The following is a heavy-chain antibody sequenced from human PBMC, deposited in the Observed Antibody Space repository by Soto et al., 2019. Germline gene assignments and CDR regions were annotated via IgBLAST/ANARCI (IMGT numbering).Heavy chain of an antibody. CDR1: GYTFTSYG. D-gene: IGHD3-22*01. V-gene: IGHV1-18*01. J-gene: IGHJ6*02. CDR2: ISAYNGNT. CDR3: ASSYYYDSSGYYYYYYGMDV. Sequence: QVQLVQSGAEVKKPGASVKVSCKASGYTFTSYGISWVRQAPGQGLEWMGWISAYNGNTNYAQKLQGRVTMTTDTSTSTAYMELRSLRSDDTAVYYCASSYYYDSSGYYYYYYGMDVWGQGTTVTVSS.